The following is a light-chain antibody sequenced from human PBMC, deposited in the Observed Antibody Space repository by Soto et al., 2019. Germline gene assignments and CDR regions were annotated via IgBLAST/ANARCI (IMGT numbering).Light chain of an antibody. CDR3: QHYVTSLTT. Sequence: VVLTHSPATLSLSPCGRATLSFRTSLSVSVYLDWYQQKPGQAPRLLIFGASIRVTGIPDRFIGSGSGTHFTLTISRLEPEDFAVYYCQHYVTSLTTFGQGTKVDI. J-gene: IGKJ1*01. CDR2: GAS. V-gene: IGKV3-20*01. CDR1: LSVSVY.